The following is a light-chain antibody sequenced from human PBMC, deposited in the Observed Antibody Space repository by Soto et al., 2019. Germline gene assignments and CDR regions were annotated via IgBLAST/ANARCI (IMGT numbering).Light chain of an antibody. Sequence: QSALTQPPSASGSPGQSVTVSCTGTSSDVGRYNYVSWYQQHPGKAPKLMMYECNKRPSGVPDRFSGSKSGNTASLTVSGLQAEDEADYYCSSFADSNNLVFGGGTKVTVL. CDR2: ECN. J-gene: IGLJ3*02. CDR3: SSFADSNNLV. CDR1: SSDVGRYNY. V-gene: IGLV2-8*01.